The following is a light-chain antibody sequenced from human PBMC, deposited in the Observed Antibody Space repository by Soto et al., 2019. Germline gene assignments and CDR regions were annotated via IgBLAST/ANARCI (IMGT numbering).Light chain of an antibody. CDR3: SSYAGSLYV. J-gene: IGLJ1*01. CDR2: EVS. CDR1: SSDVGDYNY. V-gene: IGLV2-8*01. Sequence: QSALTQPPSASGSPGQSVTISCTGTSSDVGDYNYVSWYQQHPGKAPKAMIYEVSKRPSGVPDRFSGSKSGNTASLTVSGLQAEDEADYYCSSYAGSLYVFGTATKLTVL.